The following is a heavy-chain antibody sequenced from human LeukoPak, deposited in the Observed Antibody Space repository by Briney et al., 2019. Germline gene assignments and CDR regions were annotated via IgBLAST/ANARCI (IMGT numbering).Heavy chain of an antibody. CDR3: MSAHGY. J-gene: IGHJ4*02. Sequence: RPGGSLRLSCAASGFTFSSFWMSWVRQAPGKGLEWVATILPAGKESYRVDSVKGRFIISRDNAKNSLFLQMNSLRDDDTALYYCMSAHGYWGQGTLVTVSS. CDR2: ILPAGKES. CDR1: GFTFSSFW. V-gene: IGHV3-7*03.